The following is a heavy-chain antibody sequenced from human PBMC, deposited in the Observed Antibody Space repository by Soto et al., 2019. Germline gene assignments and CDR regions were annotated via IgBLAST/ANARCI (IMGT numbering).Heavy chain of an antibody. CDR2: ISKSGGTI. Sequence: PGGSLRLSCAASGLTFSAYPMNWVRQAPGKGLEWVSYISKSGGTINYADSVKGRFTISRDNAKNTLYLQMNSLRAEDTAVYYCANHQLTGYYWPDYYYGMDVWGQGTTVTVSS. CDR1: GLTFSAYP. CDR3: ANHQLTGYYWPDYYYGMDV. J-gene: IGHJ6*02. V-gene: IGHV3-48*01. D-gene: IGHD3-9*01.